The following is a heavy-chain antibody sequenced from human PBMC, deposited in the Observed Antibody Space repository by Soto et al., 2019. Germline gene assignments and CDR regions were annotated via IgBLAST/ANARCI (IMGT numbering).Heavy chain of an antibody. CDR3: AGDPGYGRGVSFDP. CDR1: GFSVSDNY. J-gene: IGHJ5*02. V-gene: IGHV3-66*01. Sequence: EVQLVESGGGLVQPGGSLRLSCAASGFSVSDNYMSWVRQAPGKGLEWISVIYSSGDTYYADSVKGRLTISRDNYRNTLYLQINDLRVEDTAIYYCAGDPGYGRGVSFDPWGQGIPVTVSS. CDR2: IYSSGDT. D-gene: IGHD2-8*01.